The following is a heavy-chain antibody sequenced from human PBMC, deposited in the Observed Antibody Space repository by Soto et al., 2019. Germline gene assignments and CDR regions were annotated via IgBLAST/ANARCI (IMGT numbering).Heavy chain of an antibody. Sequence: GGALRLSCAATGFSFINSGMSWFRQATGKGLEWVSAISANGGSTYYADSVKGRFTISRDNSKNTLYLQMSSLRAEDTAVYYCAKDLQFSVWLSAQSFDYWGHGTQVTDPS. CDR3: AKDLQFSVWLSAQSFDY. CDR1: GFSFINSG. J-gene: IGHJ4*01. CDR2: ISANGGST. D-gene: IGHD6-19*01. V-gene: IGHV3-23*01.